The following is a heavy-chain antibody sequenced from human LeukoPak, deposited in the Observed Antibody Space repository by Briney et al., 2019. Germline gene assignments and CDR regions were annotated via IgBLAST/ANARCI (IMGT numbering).Heavy chain of an antibody. D-gene: IGHD6-25*01. V-gene: IGHV3-48*01. CDR3: ARDRSGHPGY. J-gene: IGHJ4*02. CDR1: GFTFSSYS. Sequence: PGGSLRLSCAASGFTFSSYSMNWVRQAPGKGLEWVSYISSSSSTIYYADSVKSRFTISRDNAKNSLYLQMNSLRAEDTAVYYCARDRSGHPGYWGQGTLVTVSS. CDR2: ISSSSSTI.